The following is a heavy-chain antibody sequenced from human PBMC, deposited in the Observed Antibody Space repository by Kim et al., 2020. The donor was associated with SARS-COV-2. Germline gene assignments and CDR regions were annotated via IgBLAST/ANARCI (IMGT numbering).Heavy chain of an antibody. V-gene: IGHV4-59*01. Sequence: SETLSLTCTVSGGSISSYYWSWIRQPPGKGLEWIGYIYYSGSTNYNPSLKSRVTISVDTSKNQFSLKLSSVTAADTAVYYCARFTAPNTAMVDWGWFDPWGKGTLLT. D-gene: IGHD5-18*01. CDR2: IYYSGST. CDR3: ARFTAPNTAMVDWGWFDP. J-gene: IGHJ5*01. CDR1: GGSISSYY.